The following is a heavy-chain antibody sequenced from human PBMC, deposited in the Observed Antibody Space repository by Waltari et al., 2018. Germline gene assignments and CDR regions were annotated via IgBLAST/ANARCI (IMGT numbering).Heavy chain of an antibody. CDR2: VKPQTGNP. Sequence: QVHLAQSGSELKRPGASVRISCLTSGYSFTDYAINWVRQAPGQGLQWLGWVKPQTGNPTYAQGLSRRFVFSVDTSVSTAFLQINSLEAEDTAVYYCAREVVPAATIVVNWFDPWGQGTLVTVSS. J-gene: IGHJ5*02. CDR1: GYSFTDYA. D-gene: IGHD2-2*01. CDR3: AREVVPAATIVVNWFDP. V-gene: IGHV7-4-1*02.